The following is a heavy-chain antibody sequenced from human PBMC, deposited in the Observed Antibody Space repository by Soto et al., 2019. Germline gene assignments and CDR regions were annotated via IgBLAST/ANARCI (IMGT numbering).Heavy chain of an antibody. J-gene: IGHJ4*02. Sequence: EVQLLESGGGLVQPGGSLRLSCAASGFTFSSYAMRWVRQAPVKGLEWVSAISGSGGSTYYADSVKGRFTISRDNSKNTLYLQMNSLRAEHTAVYYCASLGSGSYYVYWGQGTLVTVSS. D-gene: IGHD1-26*01. V-gene: IGHV3-23*01. CDR2: ISGSGGST. CDR3: ASLGSGSYYVY. CDR1: GFTFSSYA.